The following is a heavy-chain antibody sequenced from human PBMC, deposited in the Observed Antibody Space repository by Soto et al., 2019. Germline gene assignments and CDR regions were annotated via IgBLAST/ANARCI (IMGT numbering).Heavy chain of an antibody. Sequence: EVQLEQSGAEVKEPGESLRISCKGSGYTFTSYWVTWVRQRPGKGLEWMGRIDPTDSYTSYSPSFQGHVSFSADRSITTVYLHWNSLKASDTAMYYCARQRKGFNWNENHHWGQGTLVTVSS. J-gene: IGHJ5*02. V-gene: IGHV5-10-1*03. CDR3: ARQRKGFNWNENHH. D-gene: IGHD1-20*01. CDR1: GYTFTSYW. CDR2: IDPTDSYT.